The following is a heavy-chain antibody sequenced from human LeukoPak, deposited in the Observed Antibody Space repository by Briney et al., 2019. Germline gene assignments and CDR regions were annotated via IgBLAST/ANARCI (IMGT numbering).Heavy chain of an antibody. CDR1: GGTFSSYA. CDR2: IIPIFGTA. J-gene: IGHJ5*02. CDR3: ARDYCTNGVCYWFDP. Sequence: GSSVKVSCKASGGTFSSYAISWVRQAPGQGPEWMGGIIPIFGTANYAQKFQGRVTITTDESTSTAYMELSSLRSEDTAVYYCARDYCTNGVCYWFDPWGQGTLVTVSS. D-gene: IGHD2-8*01. V-gene: IGHV1-69*05.